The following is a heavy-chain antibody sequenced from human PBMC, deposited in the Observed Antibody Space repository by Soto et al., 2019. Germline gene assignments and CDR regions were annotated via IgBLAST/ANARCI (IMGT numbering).Heavy chain of an antibody. J-gene: IGHJ3*02. Sequence: QVQLVQSGAEVKKPGASVRVSCKASGYTFPVYGISWVRQAPGQGLEWLGWITAYNDSIDYAQKFQGRVTMTTDPSTSTAYMELRSLRSDDTAVYYCARVYWVEDAFDMWGQGTMVTVSS. CDR2: ITAYNDSI. CDR3: ARVYWVEDAFDM. CDR1: GYTFPVYG. V-gene: IGHV1-18*01. D-gene: IGHD2-15*01.